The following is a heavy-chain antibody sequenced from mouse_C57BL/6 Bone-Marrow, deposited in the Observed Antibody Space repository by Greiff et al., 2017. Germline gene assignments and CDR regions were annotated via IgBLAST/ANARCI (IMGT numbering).Heavy chain of an antibody. Sequence: QVQLQQSGAELARPGASVKQSCKASGYTFTRYGISWVKQRTGQGLEWIGEIYPRSGNTYYNEKFKGKATLTADKSSSTAYMELRSLTSDDSAVYFCARLIYDGYLYYAMDYWGQGTSVTVSS. CDR2: IYPRSGNT. V-gene: IGHV1-81*01. CDR1: GYTFTRYG. J-gene: IGHJ4*01. CDR3: ARLIYDGYLYYAMDY. D-gene: IGHD2-3*01.